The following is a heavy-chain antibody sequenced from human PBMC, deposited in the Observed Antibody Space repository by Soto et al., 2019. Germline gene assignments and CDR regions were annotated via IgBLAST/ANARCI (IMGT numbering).Heavy chain of an antibody. CDR3: AKAPNGVTISYYFDY. V-gene: IGHV3-23*01. CDR2: ISGSGGSA. J-gene: IGHJ4*02. D-gene: IGHD4-4*01. CDR1: GFTFSSYA. Sequence: PGGSLRLSCAASGFTFSSYAMSWVRQAPGKGLEWVSAISGSGGSAYYADSVKGRFTISRDNSKNTLYLQMNSLRAEDTAVYYCAKAPNGVTISYYFDYWGQGTLVTVSS.